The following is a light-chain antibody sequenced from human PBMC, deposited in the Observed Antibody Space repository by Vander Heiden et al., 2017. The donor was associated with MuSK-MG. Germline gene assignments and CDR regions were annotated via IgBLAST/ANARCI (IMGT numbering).Light chain of an antibody. CDR2: WAS. J-gene: IGKJ2*01. CDR3: QQEDSTPYT. CDR1: QSVLYSSNNKNY. V-gene: IGKV4-1*01. Sequence: DIVMTQSPYSLAVSLGERATINCKSSQSVLYSSNNKNYLAWYQQKPGQPPKLLIYWASTREYGVPDRFSGSGSGTDFTLTISSLQAEDVAVYYCQQEDSTPYTFGQGTKMEIK.